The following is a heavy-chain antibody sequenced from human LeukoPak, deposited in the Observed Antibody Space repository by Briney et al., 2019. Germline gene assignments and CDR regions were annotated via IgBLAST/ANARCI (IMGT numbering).Heavy chain of an antibody. J-gene: IGHJ4*02. CDR3: ASSGYSYGY. Sequence: PSETLSLTCAVYGGSFSGYYWSWIRQPPGKGLEWIGEINHSGSTNYNPSLKSRVTISVDTYKNQFSLKLSSVTAADTAVYYCASSGYSYGYWGQGTLVTVSS. D-gene: IGHD5-18*01. CDR1: GGSFSGYY. V-gene: IGHV4-34*01. CDR2: INHSGST.